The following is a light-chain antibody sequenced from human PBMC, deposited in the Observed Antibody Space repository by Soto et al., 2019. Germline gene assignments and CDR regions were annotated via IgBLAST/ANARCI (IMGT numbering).Light chain of an antibody. CDR1: QGVGGW. CDR3: QQTHSLPLS. J-gene: IGKJ3*01. V-gene: IGKV1-12*01. Sequence: IQMTESRSSVAASVGVRVTMTCRASQGVGGWLAWYQQKPGKVPKLLIYATSSLHSGVPSRFSGSGSGTDFTLSISSLQPEDFATYYCQQTHSLPLSFGPGAKVDIK. CDR2: ATS.